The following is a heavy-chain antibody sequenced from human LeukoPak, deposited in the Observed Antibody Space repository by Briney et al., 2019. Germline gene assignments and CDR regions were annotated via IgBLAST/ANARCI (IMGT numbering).Heavy chain of an antibody. D-gene: IGHD3-9*01. CDR1: GGSLSSFF. CDR2: VHSSGST. CDR3: ARLAPGNYDILTGDPKVVFDY. J-gene: IGHJ4*02. Sequence: PSETLSLTCTVSGGSLSSFFWSWIRQPPGKGLEWIGYVHSSGSTKYNPSLKSRLIISVDMSKNQFSLKLRSVSVADTAVYYCARLAPGNYDILTGDPKVVFDYWGQGALVTVSS. V-gene: IGHV4-59*01.